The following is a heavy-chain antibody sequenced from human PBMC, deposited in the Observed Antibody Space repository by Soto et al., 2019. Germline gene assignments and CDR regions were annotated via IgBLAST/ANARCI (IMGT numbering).Heavy chain of an antibody. V-gene: IGHV4-59*01. D-gene: IGHD6-13*01. CDR2: IYYSGST. CDR1: GGSISSYY. CDR3: ARVLSRQQLIPYYYYYYGMDV. Sequence: SETLSLTCTVSGGSISSYYWSWIQQPPGKGLKWIGYIYYSGSTNYNPSLKSRVTISVDTSKNQFSLKMSSVTAADTAVYYCARVLSRQQLIPYYYYYYGMDVWGQGTTVTVSS. J-gene: IGHJ6*02.